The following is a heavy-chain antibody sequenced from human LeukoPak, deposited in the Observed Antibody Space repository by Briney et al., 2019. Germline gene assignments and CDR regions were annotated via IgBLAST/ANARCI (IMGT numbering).Heavy chain of an antibody. D-gene: IGHD3-22*01. V-gene: IGHV3-64*01. CDR2: ISSNGDNT. J-gene: IGHJ4*02. CDR3: ARDQGYDNSGYYFFDY. CDR1: GFTFSSYT. Sequence: GGSLRLSCAASGFTFSSYTMHWVRQAPGKGLEYVSAISSNGDNTYYANSVKGRFTISRDNSKNTLYLQMGSLRPEDMAVYFCARDQGYDNSGYYFFDYWGQGTLVTVSS.